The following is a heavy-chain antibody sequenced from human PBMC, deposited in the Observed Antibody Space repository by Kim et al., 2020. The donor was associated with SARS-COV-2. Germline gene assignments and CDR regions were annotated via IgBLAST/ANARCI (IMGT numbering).Heavy chain of an antibody. V-gene: IGHV5-51*01. CDR3: ARHVFGSVGPSLDD. J-gene: IGHJ4*02. CDR1: GYSFSTYW. CDR2: IYPSDSDT. D-gene: IGHD3-10*01. Sequence: GESLKISCRTSGYSFSTYWIGWVRQVPGKGLEWMAAIYPSDSDTRYNPSFEGHVTISADKYSSHAYLQWRSLKASDSATYYCARHVFGSVGPSLDDWGQGTRVTVSS.